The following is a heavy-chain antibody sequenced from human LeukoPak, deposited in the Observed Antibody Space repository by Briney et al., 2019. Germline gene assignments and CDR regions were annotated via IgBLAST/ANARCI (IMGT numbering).Heavy chain of an antibody. CDR3: ARDEFPNSSGYLRPDAFDV. CDR2: ISFDGSNK. V-gene: IGHV3-30-3*01. J-gene: IGHJ3*01. Sequence: SGGSLRLSCAASGFTFSNYAMHWVRQAPGKGLEWVAVISFDGSNKYYADSVKGRFTISRDNSKNTLYLQMNSLRAEDTAVYYCARDEFPNSSGYLRPDAFDVWGQGTMVTVSS. CDR1: GFTFSNYA. D-gene: IGHD6-19*01.